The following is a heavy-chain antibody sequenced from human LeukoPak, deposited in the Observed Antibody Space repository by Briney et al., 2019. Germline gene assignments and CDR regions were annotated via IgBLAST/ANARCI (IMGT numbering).Heavy chain of an antibody. CDR3: ARKGNAFDF. J-gene: IGHJ3*01. CDR1: GFTFSSYW. V-gene: IGHV3-7*01. CDR2: IKLDVSET. Sequence: GGSLRLSCAASGFTFSSYWMTWVRQAPGKGLEWVANIKLDVSETYYVDSVRGRFTISRDNTKNSLYLQMDSLRAEDTAVYYCARKGNAFDFWGQGTMVAVSS. D-gene: IGHD3-10*01.